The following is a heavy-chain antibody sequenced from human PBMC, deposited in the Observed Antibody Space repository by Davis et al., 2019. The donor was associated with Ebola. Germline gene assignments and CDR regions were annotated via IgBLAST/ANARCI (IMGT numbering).Heavy chain of an antibody. D-gene: IGHD3-16*02. J-gene: IGHJ3*02. CDR2: ISAYNGNT. Sequence: AASVKVSCKASGYTFTSYGISWVRQAPGQGLEWMGWISAYNGNTNYAQKLQGRVTMTTDTSTSTAYMELRSLRSDDTAVYYCARSQDYIWGSYRSGAFDIWGQGTMVTVSS. V-gene: IGHV1-18*01. CDR1: GYTFTSYG. CDR3: ARSQDYIWGSYRSGAFDI.